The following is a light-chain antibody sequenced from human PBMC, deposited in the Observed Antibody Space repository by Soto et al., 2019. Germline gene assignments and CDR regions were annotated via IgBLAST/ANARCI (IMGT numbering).Light chain of an antibody. J-gene: IGLJ1*01. Sequence: QSALTQPASVSGSPGQSITISCTGTNSDVGGYNYVSWYQQHPGKAPKLMIYEVNNRPSGVSNRFPGSKSGNTASLTISGLQAEDEADYYCSSYTSSSTRVFGTGTKVTV. V-gene: IGLV2-14*01. CDR3: SSYTSSSTRV. CDR1: NSDVGGYNY. CDR2: EVN.